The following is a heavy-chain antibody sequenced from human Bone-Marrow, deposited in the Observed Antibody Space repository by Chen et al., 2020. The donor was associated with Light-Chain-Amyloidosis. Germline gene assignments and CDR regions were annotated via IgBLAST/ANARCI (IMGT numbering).Heavy chain of an antibody. D-gene: IGHD5-12*01. J-gene: IGHJ4*02. Sequence: EVQLEQSGPEVKKPGESLKISCKASGYTFPNYWIGWVSQRPGKGLEWRGVVYPVDSDSRYRPSFERQLTISADKSITAAYQHWRDRRASDTAMSYCARRRDGYNFDYWGQGALVTGSS. CDR1: GYTFPNYW. CDR3: ARRRDGYNFDY. V-gene: IGHV5-51*01. CDR2: VYPVDSDS.